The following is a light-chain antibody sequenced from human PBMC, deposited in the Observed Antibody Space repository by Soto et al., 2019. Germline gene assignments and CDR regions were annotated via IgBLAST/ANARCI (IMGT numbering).Light chain of an antibody. CDR1: DIGSKS. J-gene: IGLJ2*01. CDR2: DGS. V-gene: IGLV3-21*02. Sequence: SYVLTQPPSVSVAPGQTARITCAGNDIGSKSVHWYQQKPGQAPVVVVYDGSDRPSRIPERFSGSISGNTATLTISGVEAGDEADYYCQVWDSSIDVLVFGGGTQLTVL. CDR3: QVWDSSIDVLV.